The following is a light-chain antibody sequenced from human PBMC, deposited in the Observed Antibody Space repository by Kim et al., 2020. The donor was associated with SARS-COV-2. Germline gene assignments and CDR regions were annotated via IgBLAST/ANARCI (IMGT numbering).Light chain of an antibody. CDR2: GKN. J-gene: IGLJ1*01. CDR1: SLRSYY. CDR3: NSRDSSGNHLV. V-gene: IGLV3-19*01. Sequence: ALGQTVRITCQGDSLRSYYASWYQQKPGQAPVLVIYGKNNRPSGIPDRFSGSSSGNTASLTLTGAQAEDGADYYCNSRDSSGNHLVFGTGTKVTVL.